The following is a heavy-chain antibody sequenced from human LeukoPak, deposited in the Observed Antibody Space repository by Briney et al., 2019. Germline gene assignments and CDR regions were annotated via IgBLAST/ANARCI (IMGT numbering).Heavy chain of an antibody. D-gene: IGHD4-11*01. CDR1: RDSTTGSTYY. V-gene: IGHV4-39*01. J-gene: IGHJ4*02. CDR2: GYYRVTN. Sequence: SETLSLTCSVSRDSTTGSTYYSAWIRQPPRKGLEWVGSGYYRVTNYYNPSLKSRATITLDSRNQFSLRLTSVTAADTAVYYCGRLGIHKPYSLDYWGQGTLVTVSS. CDR3: GRLGIHKPYSLDY.